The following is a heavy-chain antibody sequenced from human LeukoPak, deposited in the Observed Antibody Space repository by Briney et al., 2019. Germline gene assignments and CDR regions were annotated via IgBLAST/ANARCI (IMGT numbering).Heavy chain of an antibody. CDR2: ISGSGGST. CDR1: GLTFSSYA. D-gene: IGHD6-19*01. CDR3: AKDRSGGGDYYFGMDV. Sequence: GGSLRLSCVASGLTFSSYAMSWVRQAPGKGLEWVSSISGSGGSTYYADSVKGRFTISRDNSQNTLYLQMNSLRAEDTAVYYCAKDRSGGGDYYFGMDVWGPGTTVTVSS. V-gene: IGHV3-23*01. J-gene: IGHJ6*02.